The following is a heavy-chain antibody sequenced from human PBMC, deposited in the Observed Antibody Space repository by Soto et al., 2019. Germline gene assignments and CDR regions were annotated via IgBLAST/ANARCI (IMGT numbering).Heavy chain of an antibody. CDR1: GESFIGYY. Sequence: QVHLQQWGAGLLKPSETLSLTCAVYGESFIGYYWTWIRQPPGKGLEWIGEINHRGSTNYNPSLKSRVSISIDTSKNQFSLKLTSVTAADTSVYYCARTDIVTTNWFDPCGQGTLVTVSS. D-gene: IGHD5-12*01. J-gene: IGHJ5*02. V-gene: IGHV4-34*02. CDR3: ARTDIVTTNWFDP. CDR2: INHRGST.